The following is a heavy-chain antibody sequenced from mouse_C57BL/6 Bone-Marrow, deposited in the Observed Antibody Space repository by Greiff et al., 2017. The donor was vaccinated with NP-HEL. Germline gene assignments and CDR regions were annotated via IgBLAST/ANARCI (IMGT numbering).Heavy chain of an antibody. J-gene: IGHJ1*03. CDR2: INPGSGGT. Sequence: QVQLQQSGAELVRPGTSVKVSCKASGYTFTNYLIEWVKQRPGQGLEWIGVINPGSGGTNYNEKFKGKATLTADESSSTAYMQLSSLTSEDSAVYFCARSGTTVVAPYWYFDVWGTGTTVTVSS. CDR1: GYTFTNYL. CDR3: ARSGTTVVAPYWYFDV. D-gene: IGHD1-1*01. V-gene: IGHV1-54*01.